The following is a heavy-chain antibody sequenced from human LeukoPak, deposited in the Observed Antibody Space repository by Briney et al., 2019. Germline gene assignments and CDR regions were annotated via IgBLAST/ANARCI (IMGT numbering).Heavy chain of an antibody. D-gene: IGHD6-19*01. J-gene: IGHJ4*02. Sequence: PSETLSLTCTVSGGSISSYYWSWIRQPPGKGLEWIGYVYYSGITNYNPSLKSRVTISVDTSKNQFSLNLSSVTAADTAMYYCARGLYSSAWYVDYFDYWGQGTLVTVSS. CDR2: VYYSGIT. V-gene: IGHV4-59*01. CDR1: GGSISSYY. CDR3: ARGLYSSAWYVDYFDY.